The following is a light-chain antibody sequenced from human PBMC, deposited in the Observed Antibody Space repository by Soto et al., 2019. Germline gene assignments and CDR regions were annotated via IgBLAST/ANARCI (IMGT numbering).Light chain of an antibody. V-gene: IGKV1-5*03. Sequence: DIQMTQPPSTLSASVGDSVTITCRASQLISSWLAWYQQKPGKAPKLLLYKASRLDRRVPSRFIGSESETEFALTITGLQVDYFATYYCQRYAKCRTLGQGTRGGIK. CDR1: QLISSW. CDR3: QRYAKCRT. CDR2: KAS. J-gene: IGKJ1*01.